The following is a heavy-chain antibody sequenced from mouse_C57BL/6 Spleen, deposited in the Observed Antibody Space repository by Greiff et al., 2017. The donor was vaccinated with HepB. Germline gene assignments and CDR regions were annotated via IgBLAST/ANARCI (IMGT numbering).Heavy chain of an antibody. CDR3: ARLTTVVAPYYYAMDY. D-gene: IGHD1-1*01. CDR1: GFTFSSYG. V-gene: IGHV5-6*02. J-gene: IGHJ4*01. CDR2: ISSGGSYT. Sequence: DVMLVESGGDLVKPGGSLKLSCAASGFTFSSYGMSWVRQTPDKRLEWVATISSGGSYTYYPDSVKGRFTISRDNAKNTLYLQMSSLKSEDTAMYYCARLTTVVAPYYYAMDYWGQGTSVTVSS.